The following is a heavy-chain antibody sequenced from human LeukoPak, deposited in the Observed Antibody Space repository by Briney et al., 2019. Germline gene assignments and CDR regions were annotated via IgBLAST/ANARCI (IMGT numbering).Heavy chain of an antibody. D-gene: IGHD3-10*01. CDR2: IYSGGST. CDR1: GFTFSSYS. J-gene: IGHJ3*01. Sequence: PGGSLRLSCAASGFTFSSYSMNWVRQAPGKGLEWVSIIYSGGSTYYADSVQGRFTISRDNSKNTLYLQMNSLRAEDTAVYYCARESGWGLPHAFDFWGQGTMITVSS. V-gene: IGHV3-66*02. CDR3: ARESGWGLPHAFDF.